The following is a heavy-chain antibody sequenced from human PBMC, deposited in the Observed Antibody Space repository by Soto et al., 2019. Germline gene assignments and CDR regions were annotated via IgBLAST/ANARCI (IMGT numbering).Heavy chain of an antibody. CDR2: IIPIFGTA. J-gene: IGHJ5*02. CDR3: ARDLGIAAAGTGRWSLNWFDP. CDR1: GGTFSSYA. D-gene: IGHD6-13*01. V-gene: IGHV1-69*06. Sequence: ASVKVSCKASGGTFSSYAISWVRQAPGQGLEWMGGIIPIFGTANYAQKFQGRVTITADKSTSTAYMELSSLRSEDTAVYYCARDLGIAAAGTGRWSLNWFDPWGQGTLVTVSS.